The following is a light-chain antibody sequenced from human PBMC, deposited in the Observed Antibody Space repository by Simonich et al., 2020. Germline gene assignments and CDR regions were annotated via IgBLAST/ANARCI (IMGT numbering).Light chain of an antibody. Sequence: DIVMTQSPDSLAVSLGERGTINCKSSQSVLYSSNNKNYLAWYQQKPGQPPKLPIYWASTREAGVPDRFSGGGSGTDFTLTISSLQAEDVAVYYCQQYYSTPLTFGGGTKVEIK. V-gene: IGKV4-1*01. CDR3: QQYYSTPLT. CDR1: QSVLYSSNNKNY. J-gene: IGKJ4*01. CDR2: WAS.